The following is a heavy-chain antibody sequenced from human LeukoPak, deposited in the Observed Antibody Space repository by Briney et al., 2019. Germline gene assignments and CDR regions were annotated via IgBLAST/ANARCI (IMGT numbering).Heavy chain of an antibody. D-gene: IGHD4-17*01. CDR2: ISSSGSTI. Sequence: GGSLRLSCAASGFTFSSYEMNWVRQAPGKGLEWVSYISSSGSTIYYADSVKGRFTISRDNAKNSLYLQMNSLRAEDTAVYYCARAGPTVTYDYWGQGTLVTVSS. CDR3: ARAGPTVTYDY. CDR1: GFTFSSYE. J-gene: IGHJ4*02. V-gene: IGHV3-48*03.